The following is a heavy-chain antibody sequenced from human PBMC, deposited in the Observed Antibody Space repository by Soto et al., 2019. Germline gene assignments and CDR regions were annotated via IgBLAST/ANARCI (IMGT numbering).Heavy chain of an antibody. J-gene: IGHJ4*02. V-gene: IGHV3-23*01. Sequence: GGSLRLSCAASGFTFSSCAMSWVRRAPGKGLEWVSAISGSGGSTYYADSVKGRFTISRDNSKNTLYLQMNSLRAEDTAVYYCAKGLPRGHRWLQLDYWGQGTLVTVSS. CDR2: ISGSGGST. D-gene: IGHD5-12*01. CDR1: GFTFSSCA. CDR3: AKGLPRGHRWLQLDY.